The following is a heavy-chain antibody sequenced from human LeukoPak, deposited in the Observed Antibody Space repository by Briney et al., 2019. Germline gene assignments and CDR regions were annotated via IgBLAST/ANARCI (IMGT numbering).Heavy chain of an antibody. CDR3: ARDHQQQLDHAFDI. CDR1: GFTFSSYS. V-gene: IGHV3-21*01. Sequence: PGGSLRLSCAASGFTFSSYSMNWVRQAPGKGLEWVSSISSSSSYIYYADSVKGRFTISRDNAKNSLYLQMNSLRAEDTAVYYCARDHQQQLDHAFDIWGQGTMVTVSS. D-gene: IGHD6-13*01. CDR2: ISSSSSYI. J-gene: IGHJ3*02.